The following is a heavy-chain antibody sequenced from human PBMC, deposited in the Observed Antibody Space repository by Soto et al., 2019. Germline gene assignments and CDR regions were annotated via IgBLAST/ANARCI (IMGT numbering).Heavy chain of an antibody. Sequence: SETLSLTCVVSGGSISSSNWWSWVRQPPGKGLEWIGEIYHSGSTNYNPSLKSRVTISVDKSKNQFSLKLSSVTAADTAVYYCARDHCISTSCYERGYYYYYGMDVWGQGTTVTVS. CDR3: ARDHCISTSCYERGYYYYYGMDV. CDR1: GGSISSSNW. CDR2: IYHSGST. J-gene: IGHJ6*02. V-gene: IGHV4-4*02. D-gene: IGHD2-2*01.